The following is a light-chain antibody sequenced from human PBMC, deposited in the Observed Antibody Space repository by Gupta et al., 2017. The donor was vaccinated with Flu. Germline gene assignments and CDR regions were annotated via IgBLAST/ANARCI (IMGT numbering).Light chain of an antibody. V-gene: IGKV1-17*01. CDR1: QGIGDD. Sequence: DIQMAQSPSSLSASVGDRVTITCRASQGIGDDLGWYQQKPGKAPKRLIYAASRVQSGVPSRFSGSGSGTEFTLTISSLQPEDFATYYCRQQNNSPRTFGQGTKVEIK. CDR2: AAS. J-gene: IGKJ1*01. CDR3: RQQNNSPRT.